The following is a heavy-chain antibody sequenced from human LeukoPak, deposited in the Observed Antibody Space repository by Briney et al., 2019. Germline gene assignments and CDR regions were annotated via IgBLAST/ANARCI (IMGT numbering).Heavy chain of an antibody. Sequence: ASVKVSCKASGYTFTSHGISWVRQAPGQGLEWMGWISAYNGNTNYAQKLQGRVTMTTDTSTSTAYMELRSLISDDTAVYYCARVYGSGSFDAFDIWGQGTMVTVSS. CDR1: GYTFTSHG. J-gene: IGHJ3*02. CDR3: ARVYGSGSFDAFDI. V-gene: IGHV1-18*01. CDR2: ISAYNGNT. D-gene: IGHD3-10*01.